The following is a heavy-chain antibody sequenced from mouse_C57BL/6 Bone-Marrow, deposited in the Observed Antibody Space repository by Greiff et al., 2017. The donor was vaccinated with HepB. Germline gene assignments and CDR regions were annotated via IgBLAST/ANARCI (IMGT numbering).Heavy chain of an antibody. CDR2: IDPSDSYT. CDR1: GYTFTSYW. J-gene: IGHJ1*03. V-gene: IGHV1-59*01. Sequence: VKLQQPGAELVRPGTSVKLSCKASGYTFTSYWMHWVKQRPGQGLEWIGVIDPSDSYTNYNQKFKGKATLTVDTSSSTAYMQLSSLTSEDSAVYYCARSNYGSSLYFDVWGTGTTVTVSS. D-gene: IGHD1-1*01. CDR3: ARSNYGSSLYFDV.